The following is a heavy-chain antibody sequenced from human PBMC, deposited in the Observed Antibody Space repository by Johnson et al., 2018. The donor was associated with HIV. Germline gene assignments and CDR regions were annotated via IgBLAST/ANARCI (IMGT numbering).Heavy chain of an antibody. V-gene: IGHV3-30*18. CDR1: GFTFSSYG. D-gene: IGHD3-10*01. Sequence: QVPLVESGGGVVQPGRSLRLSCAASGFTFSSYGMHWVRQAPGKGLEWVAVISYDGRNKYYADSMKGRFTMSRDNSKNSLYLQLTSLRDDDTAVYYCAKTMAQGEYAFDVWGQGTLVTVSS. J-gene: IGHJ3*01. CDR3: AKTMAQGEYAFDV. CDR2: ISYDGRNK.